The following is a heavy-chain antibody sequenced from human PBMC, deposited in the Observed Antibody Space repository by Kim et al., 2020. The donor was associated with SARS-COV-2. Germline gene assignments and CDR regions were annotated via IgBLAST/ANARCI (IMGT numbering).Heavy chain of an antibody. Sequence: KGRFTISRDNSKNTLYRQMNSLRAEDTAVYYCAKGAYYYGSGTRTPLFDDWGQGTLVTVSS. D-gene: IGHD3-10*01. J-gene: IGHJ4*02. V-gene: IGHV3-23*01. CDR3: AKGAYYYGSGTRTPLFDD.